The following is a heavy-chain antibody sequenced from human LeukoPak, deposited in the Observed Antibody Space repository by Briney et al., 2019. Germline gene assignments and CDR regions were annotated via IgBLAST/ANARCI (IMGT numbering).Heavy chain of an antibody. CDR2: ISYDGNTI. CDR3: VSDY. J-gene: IGHJ4*02. CDR1: EVTFRNYA. Sequence: GGSLRLSCAASEVTFRNYAVHWVRQAPGKGLQWVAVISYDGNTIHYADSMKGRFIISRDTSKNTLYLQMNSLRAEDTAVHYCVSDYWGQGTLVTVSS. V-gene: IGHV3-30-3*01.